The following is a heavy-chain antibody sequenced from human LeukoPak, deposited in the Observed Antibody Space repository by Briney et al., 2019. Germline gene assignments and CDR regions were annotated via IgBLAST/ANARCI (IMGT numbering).Heavy chain of an antibody. D-gene: IGHD6-19*01. CDR2: ISAGGGNT. CDR1: GFAFNSYA. J-gene: IGHJ1*01. V-gene: IGHV3-23*01. CDR3: AKPYSSGSGYFQH. Sequence: GGSLRLSCAASGFAFNSYAMSWVRQAPGKGLEWVSIISAGGGNTYYADSVKGRFTISRDNSKNTLYLQMNSLRAEDTAVYYCAKPYSSGSGYFQHWGQGTLVTVSS.